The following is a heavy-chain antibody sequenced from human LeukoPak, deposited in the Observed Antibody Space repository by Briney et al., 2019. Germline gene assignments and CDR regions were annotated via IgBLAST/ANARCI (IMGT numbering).Heavy chain of an antibody. CDR1: GGSISSYY. V-gene: IGHV4-59*13. J-gene: IGHJ3*02. CDR2: ISYSGST. CDR3: ARGEVTNWNYDFSSRPTNDAIDI. D-gene: IGHD1-7*01. Sequence: PSETLSLTCTVSGGSISSYYWTWIRQPPGKGLEWIGYISYSGSTTYNPSLKSRVTTSSDTFMNQFSLKLSSVTVADTAVYYCARGEVTNWNYDFSSRPTNDAIDIWGQGTLVTVSS.